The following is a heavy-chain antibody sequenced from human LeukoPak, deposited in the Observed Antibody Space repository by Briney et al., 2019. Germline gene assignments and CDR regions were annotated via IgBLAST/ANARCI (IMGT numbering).Heavy chain of an antibody. V-gene: IGHV1-2*02. CDR3: HAFIITFGGAIYYFDY. CDR2: INPNNGGT. Sequence: GASVKVSCKASGYTFTDYYMHWVRQAPGQGLEWMGWINPNNGGTNYAQKFQGRVTMTRDTSVSTAYMELSRLRSDDTAVYYCHAFIITFGGAIYYFDYWGQGTLVTVSS. CDR1: GYTFTDYY. D-gene: IGHD3-16*02. J-gene: IGHJ4*02.